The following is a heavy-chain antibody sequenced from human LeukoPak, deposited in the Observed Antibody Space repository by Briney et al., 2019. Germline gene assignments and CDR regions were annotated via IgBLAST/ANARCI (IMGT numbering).Heavy chain of an antibody. CDR1: GFTFSTYT. J-gene: IGHJ4*02. V-gene: IGHV3-48*02. CDR2: ISSSSSTI. CDR3: ARVNWNDVGSFDY. Sequence: GGSLRLSCAASGFTFSTYTMNWVRQAPGKGLEWVSYISSSSSTIYYADSVKGRFTISRDNAKNSLYLQMNSLRDEDTGVYYCARVNWNDVGSFDYWGQGTLVTVSS. D-gene: IGHD1-20*01.